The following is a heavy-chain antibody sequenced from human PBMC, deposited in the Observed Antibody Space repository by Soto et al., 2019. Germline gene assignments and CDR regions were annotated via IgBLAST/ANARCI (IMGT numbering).Heavy chain of an antibody. CDR2: IYYSGST. CDR1: GGSVSSGSYY. Sequence: PSETLSLTCTVSGGSVSSGSYYWSWIRQPPGKGLEWIGYIYYSGSTNYNPSLKSRVTISVDTSKNQFSLKLSSVTAADTAVYYCAGEIAAAGGVDYWGQGTLVTVSS. D-gene: IGHD6-13*01. J-gene: IGHJ4*02. V-gene: IGHV4-61*01. CDR3: AGEIAAAGGVDY.